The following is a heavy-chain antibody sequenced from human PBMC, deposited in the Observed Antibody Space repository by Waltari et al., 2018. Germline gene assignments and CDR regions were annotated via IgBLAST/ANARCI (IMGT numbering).Heavy chain of an antibody. CDR1: GFTFPPYE. Sequence: EMQLVESGGGLVQPGGSLRLFCAPSGFTFPPYEMNWVRQAPGKGLEWISYISSSGTSIYYADSVKGRFTISRDNAQDSLYLQMNSLRAEDTAVYYCARAAITGTGFDFWGQGSLVTVSS. J-gene: IGHJ4*02. CDR3: ARAAITGTGFDF. V-gene: IGHV3-48*03. D-gene: IGHD1-20*01. CDR2: ISSSGTSI.